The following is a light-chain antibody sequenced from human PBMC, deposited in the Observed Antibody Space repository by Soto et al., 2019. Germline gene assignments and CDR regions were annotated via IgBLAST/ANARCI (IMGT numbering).Light chain of an antibody. V-gene: IGLV1-40*01. CDR3: QSYDRTLKCVV. CDR2: DDS. CDR1: SSNIGAPYV. Sequence: QTVVTQPPSLSGAPGQRVTISCTGSSSNIGAPYVVHWYQQLPGTAPKLLIQDDSHRPSGVPDRFSGSRSGTSASLAITGLQAEDEADYYCQSYDRTLKCVVFGGGTKLTVL. J-gene: IGLJ2*01.